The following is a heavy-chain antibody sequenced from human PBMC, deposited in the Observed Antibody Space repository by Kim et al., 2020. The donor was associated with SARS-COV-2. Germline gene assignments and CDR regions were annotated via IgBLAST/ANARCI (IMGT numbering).Heavy chain of an antibody. D-gene: IGHD6-6*01. V-gene: IGHV5-51*01. J-gene: IGHJ4*02. Sequence: SPSFQGQVTISADKSISTAYLQWSSLKASDTAMYYCARTGYSSSSHFDYWGQGTLVTVSS. CDR3: ARTGYSSSSHFDY.